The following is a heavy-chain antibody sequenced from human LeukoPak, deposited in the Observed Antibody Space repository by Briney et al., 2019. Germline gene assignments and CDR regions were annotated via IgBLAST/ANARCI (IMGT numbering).Heavy chain of an antibody. CDR3: ARLAVVPAAFNWFDP. CDR2: IYYSGST. CDR1: GGSISSSSYY. J-gene: IGHJ5*02. D-gene: IGHD2-2*01. V-gene: IGHV4-39*01. Sequence: SETLSLTCTVSGGSISSSSYYWGWIRQSPGKGLEWIGSIYYSGSTYYNPSLKSRVTISVDTSKNQFSLKLSSVTAADTAVYYCARLAVVPAAFNWFDPWGQGTLVTVSS.